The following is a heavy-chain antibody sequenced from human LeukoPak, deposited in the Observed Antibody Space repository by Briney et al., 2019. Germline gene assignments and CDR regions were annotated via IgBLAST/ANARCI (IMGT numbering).Heavy chain of an antibody. CDR1: GFSFGDFF. J-gene: IGHJ4*02. CDR2: INLDGSEK. CDR3: VRGVTMIRGAVMYPFFFDF. Sequence: PGGSLRLSCAASGFSFGDFFMSWARQAPGKGVEWVANINLDGSEKFHVDSVKGRFTISRDNAKSALYLQMNSLRAADTAMYFCVRGVTMIRGAVMYPFFFDFWGRGTLVTVSS. D-gene: IGHD3-10*01. V-gene: IGHV3-7*03.